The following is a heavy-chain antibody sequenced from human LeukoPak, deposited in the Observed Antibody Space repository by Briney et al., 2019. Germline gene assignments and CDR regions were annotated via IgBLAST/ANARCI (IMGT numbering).Heavy chain of an antibody. Sequence: GASVKVSCKTSGYIFDDYDFNWVRQATGQGREWMGWMNSYRGGTGFTQNFQGRVTMSKDTSISTAYMELSSLTSEDTAVYYCARFHRHQLPKSDYWGQGTLVTVSS. CDR3: ARFHRHQLPKSDY. CDR2: MNSYRGGT. J-gene: IGHJ4*02. D-gene: IGHD1-14*01. CDR1: GYIFDDYD. V-gene: IGHV1-8*01.